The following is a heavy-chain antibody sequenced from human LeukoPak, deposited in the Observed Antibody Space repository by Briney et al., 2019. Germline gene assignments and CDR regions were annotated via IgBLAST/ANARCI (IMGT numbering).Heavy chain of an antibody. Sequence: GGSLRLSCAASGFTFSSYSMNWVRQAPGTGLEWVSSISSSSSYICYADSVKGRFTISRDNAKNSLYLQMNSLRAEDTAVYYCARVFAGYDPYFDYWGQGTLVTVSS. CDR1: GFTFSSYS. CDR3: ARVFAGYDPYFDY. V-gene: IGHV3-21*01. D-gene: IGHD5-12*01. J-gene: IGHJ4*02. CDR2: ISSSSSYI.